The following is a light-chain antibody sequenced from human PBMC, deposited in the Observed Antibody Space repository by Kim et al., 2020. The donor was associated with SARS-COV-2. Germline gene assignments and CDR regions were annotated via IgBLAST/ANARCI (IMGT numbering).Light chain of an antibody. CDR1: QSGLYSSNNKSY. Sequence: ATINFKSSQSGLYSSNNKSYLAWYQQKPGQPPKPLIYWASTRESGVPDRFSGSGSGTDFTLTISSLQAEDVAVYYCQQYYSTPPTFGGGTKLDIK. J-gene: IGKJ4*01. V-gene: IGKV4-1*01. CDR3: QQYYSTPPT. CDR2: WAS.